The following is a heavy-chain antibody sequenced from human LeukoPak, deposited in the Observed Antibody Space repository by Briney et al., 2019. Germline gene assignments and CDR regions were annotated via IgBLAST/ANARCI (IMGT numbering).Heavy chain of an antibody. J-gene: IGHJ4*02. CDR1: GYTFTGYY. CDR2: INPNSGGT. D-gene: IGHD3-22*01. CDR3: ASPHGYDSSGYSY. V-gene: IGHV1-2*02. Sequence: ASVKVSCKASGYTFTGYYMHWVRQAPGQGLEWMGWINPNSGGTNYAQKFQGRVTMTRETSISTAYMELSRLRSDDTAVYYCASPHGYDSSGYSYWGQGTLVTVSS.